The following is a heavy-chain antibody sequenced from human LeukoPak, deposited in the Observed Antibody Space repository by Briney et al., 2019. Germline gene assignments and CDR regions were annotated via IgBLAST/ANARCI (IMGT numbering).Heavy chain of an antibody. CDR2: ISSSSNYI. Sequence: GGSLRLSCAASGFTFSSYSMNWVRQAPGKGLEWVSSISSSSNYIYYADSVKGRFTISRDNAKNSLYLQMNSLRAEDTAVYYCARDFTYWGQGTLVTVSS. J-gene: IGHJ4*02. V-gene: IGHV3-21*01. CDR1: GFTFSSYS. CDR3: ARDFTY.